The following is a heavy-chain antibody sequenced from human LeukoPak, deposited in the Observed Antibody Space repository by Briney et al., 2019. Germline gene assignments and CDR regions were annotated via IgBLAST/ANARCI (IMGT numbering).Heavy chain of an antibody. D-gene: IGHD3-3*01. CDR2: IKQDGSEK. J-gene: IGHJ6*02. CDR3: ARAIFSSVYYYYGMDV. V-gene: IGHV3-7*03. CDR1: GFTFSSYG. Sequence: LAGGSLRLSCAASGFTFSSYGMHWVRQAPGKGLEWVANIKQDGSEKYYVDSVKGRFTISRDNAKNSLYLQMNSLRAEDTAVYYCARAIFSSVYYYYGMDVWGQGTTVTVSS.